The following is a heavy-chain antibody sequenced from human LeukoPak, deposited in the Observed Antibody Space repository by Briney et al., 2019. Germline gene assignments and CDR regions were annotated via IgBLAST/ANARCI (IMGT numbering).Heavy chain of an antibody. J-gene: IGHJ3*02. CDR2: IRYDGSNK. CDR3: AKDIGPIALDAFDI. Sequence: GGSLRLSCAASGFTFSSYGMHWVRQAPGKGLEWVAFIRYDGSNKYYADSVKGRFTISRDNSKNTLYLQMNSLRAEDTAVYYYAKDIGPIALDAFDIWGQGTMVTVSS. D-gene: IGHD6-13*01. CDR1: GFTFSSYG. V-gene: IGHV3-30*02.